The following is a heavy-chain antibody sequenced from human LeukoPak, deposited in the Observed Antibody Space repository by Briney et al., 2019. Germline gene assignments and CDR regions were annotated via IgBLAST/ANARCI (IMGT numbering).Heavy chain of an antibody. CDR3: ARVAATGIGMFDY. CDR2: IYHGGRT. V-gene: IGHV4-38-2*02. J-gene: IGHJ4*02. D-gene: IGHD6-13*01. CDR1: DYSIRSGYY. Sequence: SETLSLTCSVSDYSIRSGYYWGWIRQPPEKGLEWIGSIYHGGRTYYNPSLKSRVTISVDTSKNQFSLKLSSVTAADTAVYFCARVAATGIGMFDYWGQGTLVTVSS.